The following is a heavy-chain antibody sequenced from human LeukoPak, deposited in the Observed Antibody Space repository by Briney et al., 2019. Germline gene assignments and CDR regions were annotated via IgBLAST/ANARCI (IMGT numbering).Heavy chain of an antibody. Sequence: SETLSLTCTVSGGAIRSYYWSWIRQPPGKGLEWIGYISYSGSTDYNPSLKSRVTISLDTSKNQFSLRLSSVTAADTAVYYCARETRLHSGSYSNDAFDIWGQGTMVTVSS. CDR1: GGAIRSYY. CDR2: ISYSGST. CDR3: ARETRLHSGSYSNDAFDI. V-gene: IGHV4-59*01. D-gene: IGHD1-26*01. J-gene: IGHJ3*02.